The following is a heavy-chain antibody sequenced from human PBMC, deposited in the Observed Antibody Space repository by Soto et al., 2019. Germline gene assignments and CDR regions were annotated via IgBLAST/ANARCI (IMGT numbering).Heavy chain of an antibody. Sequence: QITLKESGPTLVKPTQTLTLTCTFSGFSLTSGVGGVGWIRQPPGEALEWLALIYWNDEQYYNPSLRNRLTITMDTSKNQVVLTMPNMDPVDTATYYCAHRLPGPSGYDVWGQGTTVTVSS. J-gene: IGHJ6*02. CDR2: IYWNDEQ. CDR3: AHRLPGPSGYDV. CDR1: GFSLTSGVGG. D-gene: IGHD6-13*01. V-gene: IGHV2-5*01.